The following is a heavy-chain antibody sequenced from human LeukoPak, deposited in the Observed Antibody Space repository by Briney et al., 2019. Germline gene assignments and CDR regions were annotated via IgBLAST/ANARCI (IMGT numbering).Heavy chain of an antibody. J-gene: IGHJ4*02. CDR3: ARGPRAAADDY. CDR1: GYTFINYA. CDR2: INAGNGNT. D-gene: IGHD6-13*01. Sequence: ASVKVSCKASGYTFINYAINWGRQAPGQRPEWIGWINAGNGNTKYSQKSQGRVTITRDTSASTAYMELSSLTSEDTGIYYCARGPRAAADDYWGQGTLVTVSS. V-gene: IGHV1-3*01.